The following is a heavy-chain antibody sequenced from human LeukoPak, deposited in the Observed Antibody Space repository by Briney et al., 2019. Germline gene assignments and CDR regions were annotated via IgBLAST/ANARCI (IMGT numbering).Heavy chain of an antibody. D-gene: IGHD5-12*01. CDR1: GGSLSSYY. V-gene: IGHV4-59*01. J-gene: IGHJ4*02. CDR3: ARLTGYDWESSYDY. CDR2: ISYSGST. Sequence: PSETLSLTCTVSGGSLSSYYWSWIRQPPGKGLEWIGYISYSGSTNYNPSLKSRVTISVDTSKNQFSLRLSSVTAADTAVYYCARLTGYDWESSYDYWGQGTLVTVSS.